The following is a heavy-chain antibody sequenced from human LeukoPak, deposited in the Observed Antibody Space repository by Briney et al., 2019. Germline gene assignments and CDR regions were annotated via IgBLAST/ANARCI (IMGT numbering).Heavy chain of an antibody. Sequence: GGSLRLSCAASGFTFSSCTFNWVRQAPGKGLEWVSFISTSSSYIYYADSVKGRFTISRDNAKNSMYLQMNSLRAEDTAVYYCARDQWLQSNHYMDVWGKGTTVTISS. CDR3: ARDQWLQSNHYMDV. D-gene: IGHD5-24*01. J-gene: IGHJ6*03. V-gene: IGHV3-21*01. CDR2: ISTSSSYI. CDR1: GFTFSSCT.